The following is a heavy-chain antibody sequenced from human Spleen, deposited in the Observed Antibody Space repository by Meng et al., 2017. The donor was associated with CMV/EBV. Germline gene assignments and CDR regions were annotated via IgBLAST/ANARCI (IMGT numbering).Heavy chain of an antibody. J-gene: IGHJ4*02. D-gene: IGHD1-26*01. V-gene: IGHV3-15*07. Sequence: CVASDVTVNNAWMNWVRQAPGKGLEWVGRIKSEIAGGTADAAAPVKGRFTISRDDSKKTVHLQMDNLKTEDTAVYYCTTGWDQYFDYWGQGALVTVSS. CDR2: IKSEIAGGTA. CDR3: TTGWDQYFDY. CDR1: DVTVNNAW.